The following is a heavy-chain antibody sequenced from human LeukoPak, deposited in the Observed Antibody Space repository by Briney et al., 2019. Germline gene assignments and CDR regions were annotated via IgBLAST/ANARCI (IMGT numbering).Heavy chain of an antibody. V-gene: IGHV3-23*01. CDR2: ISDSGGST. J-gene: IGHJ4*02. D-gene: IGHD1-26*01. CDR1: GFTFTSYA. CDR3: ARGTDGSLDY. Sequence: PGGSLRLSCADSGFTFTSYAMSWVRQAPGKGLEWVSAISDSGGSTYYADSVKGRFTISRDNSKNTLYLQMNSLRAEDTAVYYCARGTDGSLDYWGQGTLVTVSS.